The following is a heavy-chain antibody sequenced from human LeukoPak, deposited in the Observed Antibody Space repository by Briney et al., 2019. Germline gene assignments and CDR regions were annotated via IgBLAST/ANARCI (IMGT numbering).Heavy chain of an antibody. CDR3: ARDQGICSSTSCYPDAFDI. CDR2: IYYSGST. Sequence: SETLSLTCTVSGGSISSGGYYWSWIRQHPGKGQEWIGYIYYSGSTYYNPSLKSRVTISVDTSKNQFSLKLSSVTAADTAVYYCARDQGICSSTSCYPDAFDIWGQGTMVTVSS. V-gene: IGHV4-31*03. J-gene: IGHJ3*02. CDR1: GGSISSGGYY. D-gene: IGHD2-2*01.